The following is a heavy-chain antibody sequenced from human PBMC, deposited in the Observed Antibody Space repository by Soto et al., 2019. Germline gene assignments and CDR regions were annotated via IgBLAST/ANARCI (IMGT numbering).Heavy chain of an antibody. CDR2: ISWNSGSI. Sequence: EVQLVESGGGLVQPGRSLRLSCAASGFTFDDYAMHWVRQAPGKGLEWVSGISWNSGSIGYADSVKGRFTISRDNAKNSLYLQMNSLRADDTALYYCAKDANYYYYSSVGTDAFDIWGQGTMVTVSS. CDR1: GFTFDDYA. V-gene: IGHV3-9*01. J-gene: IGHJ3*02. CDR3: AKDANYYYYSSVGTDAFDI. D-gene: IGHD3-22*01.